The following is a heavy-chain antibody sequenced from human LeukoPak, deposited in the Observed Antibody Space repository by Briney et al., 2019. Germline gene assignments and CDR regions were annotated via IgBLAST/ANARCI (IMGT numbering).Heavy chain of an antibody. J-gene: IGHJ4*02. CDR3: ASYLRQLPFDY. D-gene: IGHD2-2*01. V-gene: IGHV3-74*01. CDR1: GFPFSSYW. CDR2: IKSDGSNT. Sequence: GGSLRLSCVAPGFPFSSYWVHWVRQVPGKGLVWVARIKSDGSNTVYVESVKGRFTISRDNSKNTLYLKMNSLRAEDTAVYYCASYLRQLPFDYWGQGTLVTVSS.